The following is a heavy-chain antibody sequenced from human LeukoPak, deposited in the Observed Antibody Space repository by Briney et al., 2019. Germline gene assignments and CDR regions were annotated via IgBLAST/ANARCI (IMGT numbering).Heavy chain of an antibody. D-gene: IGHD6-19*01. CDR1: GGSFSGYY. Sequence: PSETLSLTCAVYGGSFSGYYWSWIRQPPGKGLEWIGEINHSGSTNYNPSLKSRVTISVDTSKNQFSLKLSSVTAADTAVYYCARGLLVAGTDFDYWGQGTLVTVSS. CDR2: INHSGST. J-gene: IGHJ4*02. CDR3: ARGLLVAGTDFDY. V-gene: IGHV4-34*01.